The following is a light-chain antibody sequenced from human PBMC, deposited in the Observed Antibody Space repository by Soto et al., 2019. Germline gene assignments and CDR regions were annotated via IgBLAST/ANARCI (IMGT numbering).Light chain of an antibody. CDR3: QQYGTSEII. CDR2: GAS. V-gene: IGKV3-20*01. CDR1: QSVSSNY. J-gene: IGKJ5*01. Sequence: EFLLTQSPGTLSLSPGERATLSCRASQSVSSNYFAWYQQKPGQAPRLLIGASSRATGVPDRFIASGSGTDFTLTISRLEPEDFAVFFCQQYGTSEIIFGQGIRLEI.